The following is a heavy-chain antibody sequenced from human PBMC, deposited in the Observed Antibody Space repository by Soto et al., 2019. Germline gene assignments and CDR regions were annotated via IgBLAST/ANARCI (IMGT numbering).Heavy chain of an antibody. Sequence: EVQLVESGGGLVQPGGSLRLSCAASGFTFSTHWMSWVRQPPGKGLEWVANIKQDGSEKYYVDSVKGRFTISRDNPRNSLYLQMNSLRGEDTAVYYCARAGKLWFGESYFDYSGQGTLVTVSS. V-gene: IGHV3-7*04. CDR3: ARAGKLWFGESYFDY. D-gene: IGHD3-10*01. CDR1: GFTFSTHW. CDR2: IKQDGSEK. J-gene: IGHJ4*02.